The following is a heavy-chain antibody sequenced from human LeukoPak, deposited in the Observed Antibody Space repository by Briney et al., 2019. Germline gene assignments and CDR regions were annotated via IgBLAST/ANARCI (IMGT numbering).Heavy chain of an antibody. J-gene: IGHJ5*01. D-gene: IGHD4-17*01. CDR1: GFTFSSFA. CDR2: ISPGGEET. CDR3: AKQYIVTTWYWFGS. V-gene: IGHV3-23*01. Sequence: GGSLSLSCSASGFTFSSFAMNWVRQAPGKGLEWVSSISPGGEETYYADSVEGRFTISKDNSKNTLSLQMNSLRAEDTAVYYCAKQYIVTTWYWFGSWGQGTLVTVSS.